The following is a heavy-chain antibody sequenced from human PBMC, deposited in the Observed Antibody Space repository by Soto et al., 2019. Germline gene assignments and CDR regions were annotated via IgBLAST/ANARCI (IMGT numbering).Heavy chain of an antibody. Sequence: SETLSLTCTVSGGSISSYYWSWIRQPPGKGLEWIGYIYYSGSTNYNPSLKSRVTISVDTSKNQFSLKLSSVTAADTDVYYCASRGYSYGFSLGMDVWGQGTTVTVSS. V-gene: IGHV4-59*01. CDR2: IYYSGST. CDR3: ASRGYSYGFSLGMDV. D-gene: IGHD5-18*01. J-gene: IGHJ6*02. CDR1: GGSISSYY.